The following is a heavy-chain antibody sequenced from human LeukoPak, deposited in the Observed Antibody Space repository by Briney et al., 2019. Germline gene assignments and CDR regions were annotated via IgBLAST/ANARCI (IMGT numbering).Heavy chain of an antibody. V-gene: IGHV4-30-4*01. D-gene: IGHD3-16*02. J-gene: IGHJ4*02. CDR1: GGSISSGDYY. CDR3: ARAQYDYVWGIYLEFDY. CDR2: IYYSGST. Sequence: SETLSLTCTVSGGSISSGDYYWSWIRQPPGKGLEWIGYIYYSGSTYYNPSLKSRVTISVDTSKNQFSLKLSSVTAADTAVYYCARAQYDYVWGIYLEFDYWAREPWSPSPQ.